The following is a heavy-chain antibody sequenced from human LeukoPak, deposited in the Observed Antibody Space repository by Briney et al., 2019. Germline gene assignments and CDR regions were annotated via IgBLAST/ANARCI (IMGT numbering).Heavy chain of an antibody. D-gene: IGHD5-18*01. CDR2: IWYDGGNK. CDR1: GFTFSSYG. Sequence: GRSLRLSCAASGFTFSSYGMHWVRQAPGKGLEWVAVIWYDGGNKYYADSVKGRFTISRDSSKNTLYLQMNSLRAEDTAVYYCAGARRGYSYGHLDYWGQGTLVTVSS. CDR3: AGARRGYSYGHLDY. J-gene: IGHJ4*02. V-gene: IGHV3-33*01.